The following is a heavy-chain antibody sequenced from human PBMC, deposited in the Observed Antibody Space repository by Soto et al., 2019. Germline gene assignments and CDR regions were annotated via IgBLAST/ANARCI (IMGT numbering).Heavy chain of an antibody. V-gene: IGHV1-2*04. Sequence: ASVKVSCKASGYTFTGYYMHWVRQAPGQGLEWMGWINPNSGGTNYAQKFQGWVTMTRDTSISTAYMELSRLRSDDTAVYYCARESTWICSGWLGADAFYICSQRTIVPV. J-gene: IGHJ3*02. CDR1: GYTFTGYY. D-gene: IGHD6-19*01. CDR3: ARESTWICSGWLGADAFYI. CDR2: INPNSGGT.